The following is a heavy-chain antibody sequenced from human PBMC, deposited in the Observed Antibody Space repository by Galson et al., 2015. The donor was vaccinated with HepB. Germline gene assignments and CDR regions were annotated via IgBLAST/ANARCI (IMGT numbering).Heavy chain of an antibody. D-gene: IGHD3-22*01. CDR3: ARVSYYYDSSGYGKGEIDDY. V-gene: IGHV1-8*02. J-gene: IGHJ4*02. CDR2: MNPNSGNT. Sequence: SVKVSCKASGYTFTSYYMHWVRQATGQGLEWMGWMNPNSGNTGYAQKFQGRVTMTRNTSISTAYMELSSLRSEDTAVYYCARVSYYYDSSGYGKGEIDDYWGQGTLVTVSS. CDR1: GYTFTSYY.